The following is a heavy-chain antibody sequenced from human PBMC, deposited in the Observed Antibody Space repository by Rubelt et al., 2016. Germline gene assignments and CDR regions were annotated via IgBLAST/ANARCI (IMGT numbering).Heavy chain of an antibody. CDR2: MNPNRGNT. CDR3: ARELSLGGSSRQGFDY. D-gene: IGHD1-7*01. Sequence: GLEWMGWMNPNRGNTVYGQKFQGRVTMTRNTSISTAYMELSSLRSEDTAVYYCARELSLGGSSRQGFDYWGQGTLVTVSS. J-gene: IGHJ4*02. V-gene: IGHV1-8*01.